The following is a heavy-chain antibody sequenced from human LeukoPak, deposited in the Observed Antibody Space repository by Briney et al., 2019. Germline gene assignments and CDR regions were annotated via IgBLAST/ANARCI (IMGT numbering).Heavy chain of an antibody. CDR2: INSNSGGT. Sequence: GSVKVSCKASGYTFTGYYMHWVRQAPGQGLEWMGWINSNSGGTNFAQKFQGRVTMTRDTSISTAYMELSRLRSDDTAVYYCARPYSSGWTTGYWGQGTLVTVSS. CDR1: GYTFTGYY. CDR3: ARPYSSGWTTGY. J-gene: IGHJ4*02. V-gene: IGHV1-2*02. D-gene: IGHD6-19*01.